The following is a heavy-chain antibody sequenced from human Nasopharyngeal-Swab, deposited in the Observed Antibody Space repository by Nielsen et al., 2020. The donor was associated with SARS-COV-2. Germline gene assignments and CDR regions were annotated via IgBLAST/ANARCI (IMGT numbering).Heavy chain of an antibody. V-gene: IGHV4-59*11. CDR2: ISHNSGT. CDR3: AKEGATGWFDP. J-gene: IGHJ5*02. CDR1: GVSITSPY. Sequence: GSLRLSCTVSGVSITSPYWSWIRQPPGKGLEWIGYISHNSGTSYNPSLKSRVTMFMDTSKNQFSLRLRSVTAADTAVYYCAKEGATGWFDPWGQGTLVTVSS.